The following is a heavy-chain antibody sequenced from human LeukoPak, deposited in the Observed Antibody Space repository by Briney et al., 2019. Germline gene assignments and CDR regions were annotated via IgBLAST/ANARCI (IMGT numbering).Heavy chain of an antibody. J-gene: IGHJ6*03. D-gene: IGHD3-3*01. CDR3: ARVGIDFWSGYSDYYYYYYMDV. CDR2: INPNSGGT. V-gene: IGHV1-2*02. Sequence: ASVKVSCKASGYTFTGYYMHWVRQAPGQGLEWMGWINPNSGGTNYAQKFQGRVTMTRDTSISTAYMELSRLRSDDTAVYYCARVGIDFWSGYSDYYYYYYMDVWGKGTTVTVSS. CDR1: GYTFTGYY.